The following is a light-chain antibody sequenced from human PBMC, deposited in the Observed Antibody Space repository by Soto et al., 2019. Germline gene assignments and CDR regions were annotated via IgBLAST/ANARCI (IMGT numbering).Light chain of an antibody. CDR3: QHYGDSSWT. Sequence: EIVLTQSPGTLSLSPGERATLSCRASQSVSSNNLVWYQQKRGQAPRLLIYGISNRATGVPDRFSGSGSGTDFTLSISGLEPEDFAMYYCQHYGDSSWTFGQGTTVEIK. J-gene: IGKJ1*01. CDR2: GIS. V-gene: IGKV3-20*01. CDR1: QSVSSNN.